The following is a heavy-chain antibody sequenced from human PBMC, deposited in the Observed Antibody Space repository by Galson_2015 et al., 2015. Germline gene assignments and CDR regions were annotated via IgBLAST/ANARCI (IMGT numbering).Heavy chain of an antibody. D-gene: IGHD3-10*01. V-gene: IGHV5-51*01. Sequence: QSGAEVKRPGESLKISCKGSGYSFTSYWIGWVRQMPGKGLEWMGIIYPGDSDTRYSPSFQGQVTISADKSISTAYLQWSSLKASDTAMYYCARHVWGTYYYGSGSPMDVWGQGTTVTVSS. J-gene: IGHJ6*02. CDR1: GYSFTSYW. CDR3: ARHVWGTYYYGSGSPMDV. CDR2: IYPGDSDT.